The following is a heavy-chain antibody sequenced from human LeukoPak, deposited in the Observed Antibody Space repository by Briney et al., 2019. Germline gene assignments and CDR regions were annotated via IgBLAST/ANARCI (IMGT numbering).Heavy chain of an antibody. D-gene: IGHD4-17*01. CDR2: VNADNSNT. CDR3: ARDDPDYDDP. Sequence: ASVKVSCKASGFPFTSYAIHWVRQDSGQRLEWMGWVNADNSNTKYSQEFQGRVTITRDTSASTAYMDLNSLRSEDMAVYYCARDDPDYDDPWGQGTLVAVSS. CDR1: GFPFTSYA. V-gene: IGHV1-3*03. J-gene: IGHJ5*02.